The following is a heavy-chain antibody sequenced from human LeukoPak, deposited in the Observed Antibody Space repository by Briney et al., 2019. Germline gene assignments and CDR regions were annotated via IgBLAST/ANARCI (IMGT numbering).Heavy chain of an antibody. V-gene: IGHV3-53*01. CDR3: ARDLGGYSYVPEFHY. CDR1: GFTFSSYS. Sequence: GGSLRLSCAASGFTFSSYSMNWVRQAPGKGLEWVSVIYSGGSTYYADSVKGRFTISGDNSKNTLYLQMNSLRAEDTAVYYCARDLGGYSYVPEFHYWGQGTLVTVSS. CDR2: IYSGGST. D-gene: IGHD5-18*01. J-gene: IGHJ4*02.